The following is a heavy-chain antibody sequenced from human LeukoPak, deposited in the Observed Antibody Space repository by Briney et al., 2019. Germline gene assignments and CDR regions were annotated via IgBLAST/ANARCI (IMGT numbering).Heavy chain of an antibody. Sequence: PGGSLRLSCAASGFTFSSYSMNWVRQAPGKGLEWVSSISSSSSYIYYADSVKGRFTISRDNAKNSLYLQMNSLRAEDTAVYYCARDRGYSSGGHDYWGQGTLVTVSS. D-gene: IGHD6-19*01. J-gene: IGHJ4*02. CDR3: ARDRGYSSGGHDY. V-gene: IGHV3-21*01. CDR1: GFTFSSYS. CDR2: ISSSSSYI.